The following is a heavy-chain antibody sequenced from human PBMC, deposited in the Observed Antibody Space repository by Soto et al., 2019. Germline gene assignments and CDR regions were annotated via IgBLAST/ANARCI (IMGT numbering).Heavy chain of an antibody. D-gene: IGHD3-22*01. CDR1: GGSISSGGYY. CDR2: IYYSGST. CDR3: ARDSVVRGVVVITTFIHY. Sequence: SETLSLTCTVSGGSISSGGYYWSWIRQHPGKGLECIGYIYYSGSTYYNPSLKIRVTISVDTSKNQFSLKLSSVTAAATAVYYCARDSVVRGVVVITTFIHYCCRGPMVAV. J-gene: IGHJ4*02. V-gene: IGHV4-31*03.